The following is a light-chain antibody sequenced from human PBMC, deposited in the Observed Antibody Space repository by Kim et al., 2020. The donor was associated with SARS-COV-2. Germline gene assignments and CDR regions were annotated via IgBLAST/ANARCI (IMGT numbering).Light chain of an antibody. CDR1: QTISTN. CDR2: GAS. J-gene: IGKJ1*01. Sequence: APGERAIPSCRASQTISTNLAWYQQKSGQPPRLLIYGASSRATGIPARFSASGSGAEFTLTINNIQSEDFAVYYCQHYNDWPPWTFGQGTKVDIK. CDR3: QHYNDWPPWT. V-gene: IGKV3-15*01.